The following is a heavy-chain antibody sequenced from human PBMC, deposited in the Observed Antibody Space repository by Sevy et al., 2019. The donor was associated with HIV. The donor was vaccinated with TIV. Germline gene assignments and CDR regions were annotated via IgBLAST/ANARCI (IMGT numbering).Heavy chain of an antibody. D-gene: IGHD3-10*01. CDR1: GFTFSSYE. CDR3: ASHTVRGVNWYFDL. J-gene: IGHJ2*01. V-gene: IGHV3-48*03. CDR2: ISSSGSTI. Sequence: GESLKISCAASGFTFSSYEMNWVRQAPGKGLEWVSYISSSGSTIYYADSVKGRFTISRDNAKNSLYLQMNSLRAEDTAVYYCASHTVRGVNWYFDLWGRGTLVTVSS.